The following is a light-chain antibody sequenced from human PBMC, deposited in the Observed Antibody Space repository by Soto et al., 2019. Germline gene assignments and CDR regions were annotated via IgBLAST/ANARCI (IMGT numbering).Light chain of an antibody. CDR2: GAS. CDR3: QQYNNWPPIT. Sequence: EIVMTQSPSTLSVSPGERATLSCRASQSVSSKLAWYQQKPGQAPRLLIYGASTRATGIPARFSGSGSGTDFTLTISSLQSEDFALYYCQQYNNWPPITFGQGTKVDIK. J-gene: IGKJ1*01. V-gene: IGKV3D-15*01. CDR1: QSVSSK.